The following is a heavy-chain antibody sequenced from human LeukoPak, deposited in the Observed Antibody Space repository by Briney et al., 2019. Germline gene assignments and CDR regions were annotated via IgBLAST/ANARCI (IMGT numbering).Heavy chain of an antibody. Sequence: PGGSLRLSCAASGFTFSSYAMSWFRQAPGKGLEWVSAISGSGGSTYYADSVKGRFTISRDNSKNTLYLQMNSLRAEDTAVYYCAKVPLDLTTVTTSHIWGQGTMVTVSS. CDR3: AKVPLDLTTVTTSHI. V-gene: IGHV3-23*01. D-gene: IGHD4-11*01. J-gene: IGHJ3*02. CDR2: ISGSGGST. CDR1: GFTFSSYA.